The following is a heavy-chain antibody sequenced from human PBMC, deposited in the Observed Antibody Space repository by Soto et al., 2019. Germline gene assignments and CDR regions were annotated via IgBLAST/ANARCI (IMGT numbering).Heavy chain of an antibody. CDR2: IIPIFGTA. V-gene: IGHV1-69*13. Sequence: VASVKVSCKASGGTFSSYAISWVRQAPGQGLEWMGGIIPIFGTANYAQKFQGRVTITADESTSTAYMELSSLRSEDTAVYYCARDRRDILTGYYTFWFDPWGQGTLVTVSS. CDR1: GGTFSSYA. D-gene: IGHD3-9*01. CDR3: ARDRRDILTGYYTFWFDP. J-gene: IGHJ5*02.